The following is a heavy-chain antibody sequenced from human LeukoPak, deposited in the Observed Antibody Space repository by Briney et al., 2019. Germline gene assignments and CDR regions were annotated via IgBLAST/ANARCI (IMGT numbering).Heavy chain of an antibody. CDR3: ARDLDGNSIWYFDF. D-gene: IGHD4-23*01. CDR1: GYTFTSYD. J-gene: IGHJ2*01. CDR2: MNPNSGNT. Sequence: ASVKVSCKASGYTFTSYDINWVRQATGQGLEWMGWMNPNSGNTGYAQKFQGRVTITRNTSISTAYMELSSLRSEDTAVYYCARDLDGNSIWYFDFWGRGTLVTVSS. V-gene: IGHV1-8*03.